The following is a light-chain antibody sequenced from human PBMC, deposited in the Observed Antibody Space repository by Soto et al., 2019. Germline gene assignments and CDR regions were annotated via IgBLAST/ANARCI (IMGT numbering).Light chain of an antibody. CDR3: SSFAGNNIVV. CDR1: SSDVGAYDY. Sequence: QSALTQPPSASGSHGQSVTISCTGTSSDVGAYDYVSWYQQHPGKAPKVLIYEVSKRPSGVPDRFSGSKSGNTASLTVSGLQAEDEADFYCSSFAGNNIVVFGGGTKLTVL. CDR2: EVS. V-gene: IGLV2-8*01. J-gene: IGLJ2*01.